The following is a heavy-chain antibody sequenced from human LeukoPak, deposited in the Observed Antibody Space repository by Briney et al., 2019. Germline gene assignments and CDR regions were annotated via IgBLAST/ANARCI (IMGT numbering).Heavy chain of an antibody. V-gene: IGHV4-34*01. CDR2: INHSGST. J-gene: IGHJ4*02. CDR1: GGSFSGYY. D-gene: IGHD5-18*01. CDR3: ASFRGYSYGDYFDY. Sequence: SETLSLTCAVYGGSFSGYYWSWIRQPPGKGLEWIGEINHSGSTNYNPSLKSRVTISVDTSRNQFSLKLSSVTAADTAVYYCASFRGYSYGDYFDYWGQGTLVTVSS.